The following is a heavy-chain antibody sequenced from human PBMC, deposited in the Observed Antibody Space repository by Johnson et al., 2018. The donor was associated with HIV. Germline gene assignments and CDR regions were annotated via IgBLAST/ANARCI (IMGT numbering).Heavy chain of an antibody. CDR1: GFIFRSYW. CDR2: INYDGSKT. D-gene: IGHD5-24*01. Sequence: VQLVESVGGLVQPGGSLRLSCAASGFIFRSYWLHWVRQAPGKGLVWVSRINYDGSKTDHADSVKGRFTISRENAKNSLYLQMNSLRAGDTAVYYCARAGGYSRDAFDIWGQGTMVTVSS. J-gene: IGHJ3*02. V-gene: IGHV3-74*01. CDR3: ARAGGYSRDAFDI.